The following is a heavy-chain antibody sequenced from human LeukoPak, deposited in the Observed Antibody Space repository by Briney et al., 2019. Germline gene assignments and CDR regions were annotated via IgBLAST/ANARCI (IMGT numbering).Heavy chain of an antibody. Sequence: KPSQTLSLTCAISGGSVSSHSAAWNWIRQSPSRGLEWLGRTYYRSEWVEDYAVSVKSRITLSPDTSKNQVSLQLKSVTPEDTATYYCASLITASETGFDSWGQGTLVTVSS. D-gene: IGHD3-22*01. V-gene: IGHV6-1*01. J-gene: IGHJ4*02. CDR1: GGSVSSHSAA. CDR2: TYYRSEWVE. CDR3: ASLITASETGFDS.